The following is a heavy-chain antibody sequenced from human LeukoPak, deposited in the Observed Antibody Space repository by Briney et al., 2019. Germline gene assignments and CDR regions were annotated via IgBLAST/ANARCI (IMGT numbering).Heavy chain of an antibody. J-gene: IGHJ4*02. CDR1: GFTLSTCY. CDR3: ARGGDYGDYFEH. Sequence: ASVKVSCKASGFTLSTCYMHWVRQAPGQGLEWMGIIDPSGGGTSYAQEVQGRVTMTSGTSTSTIYMELRSLRSDDTAVYYCARGGDYGDYFEHWGQGTLVTVSS. V-gene: IGHV1-46*01. D-gene: IGHD4-17*01. CDR2: IDPSGGGT.